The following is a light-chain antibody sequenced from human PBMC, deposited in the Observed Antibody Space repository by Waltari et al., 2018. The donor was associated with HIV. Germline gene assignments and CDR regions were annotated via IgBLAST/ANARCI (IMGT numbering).Light chain of an antibody. Sequence: QSALTQPPSASGSPGQSVTISCTGTSSDVGNYNYVSWYQQHPGKAPKLMIYEVNKRPSGVPDRCSGSKSGNTASRTVSGLQAEDEAEYYCSSYAATNTLVFGGGTKVTVL. J-gene: IGLJ3*02. CDR3: SSYAATNTLV. CDR1: SSDVGNYNY. V-gene: IGLV2-8*01. CDR2: EVN.